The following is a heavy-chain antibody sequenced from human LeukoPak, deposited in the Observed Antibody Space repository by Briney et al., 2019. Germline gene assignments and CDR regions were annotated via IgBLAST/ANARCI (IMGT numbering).Heavy chain of an antibody. D-gene: IGHD4-11*01. CDR1: GFTFSSYG. J-gene: IGHJ4*02. CDR3: AKDPSATVTPNYFDY. Sequence: TGGSLRLSCAASGFTFSSYGMHWVRQAPGKGLEWVAFIRHDGSNKFYADSVRGRFTISRDNSKNTLFLQMDGLRTEDTAVYYCAKDPSATVTPNYFDYWGQGTLVTVSS. CDR2: IRHDGSNK. V-gene: IGHV3-30*02.